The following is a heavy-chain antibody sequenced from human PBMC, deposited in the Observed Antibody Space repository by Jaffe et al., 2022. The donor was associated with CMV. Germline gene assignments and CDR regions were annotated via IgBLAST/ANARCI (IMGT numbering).Heavy chain of an antibody. Sequence: EVQLVESGGGLVKPGGSLRLSCAASGFTFSSYSMNWVRQAPGKGLEWVSSISSSSSYIYYADSVKGRFTISRDNAKNSLYLQMNSLRAEDTAVYYCARDLAEVMEQGFDYWGQGTLVTVSS. CDR3: ARDLAEVMEQGFDY. J-gene: IGHJ4*02. CDR2: ISSSSSYI. V-gene: IGHV3-21*01. D-gene: IGHD1-1*01. CDR1: GFTFSSYS.